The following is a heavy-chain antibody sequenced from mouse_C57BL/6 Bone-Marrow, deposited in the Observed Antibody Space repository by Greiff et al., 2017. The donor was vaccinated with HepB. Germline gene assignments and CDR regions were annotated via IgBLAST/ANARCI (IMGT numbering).Heavy chain of an antibody. CDR1: GYTFTDYY. D-gene: IGHD2-2*01. CDR2: INPYNGGT. V-gene: IGHV1-19*01. J-gene: IGHJ2*01. CDR3: ARLKGDPAWFAY. Sequence: VQLQQSGPVLVKPGASVKMSCKASGYTFTDYYMNWVKQSHGKSLEWIGVINPYNGGTSYNQKFKGKATLTVDKSSSTAYMELNSLTSEDSAVYYCARLKGDPAWFAYWGQGTTLTVSS.